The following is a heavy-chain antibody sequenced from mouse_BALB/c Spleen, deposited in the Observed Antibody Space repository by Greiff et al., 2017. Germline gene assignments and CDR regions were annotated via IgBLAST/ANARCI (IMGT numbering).Heavy chain of an antibody. V-gene: IGHV14-3*02. CDR1: GFNIKDTY. CDR3: ANGAMDY. CDR2: IDPANGNT. Sequence: VQLKESGAELVKPGASVKLSCTASGFNIKDTYMHWVKQRPEQGLEWIGRIDPANGNTKYDPKFQGKATITADTSSNTAYLQLSSLTSEDTAVYYCANGAMDYWGQGTSVTVSS. J-gene: IGHJ4*01.